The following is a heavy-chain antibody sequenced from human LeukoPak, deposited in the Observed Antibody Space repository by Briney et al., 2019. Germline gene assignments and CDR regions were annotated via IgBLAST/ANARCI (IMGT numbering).Heavy chain of an antibody. V-gene: IGHV3-23*01. J-gene: IGHJ4*02. D-gene: IGHD3-22*01. CDR3: AKGVTMIVVVIPGPDY. Sequence: GGSLRLSCAASGFTFSSYAMNWVRQAPGKGLEWVSAISGSGGSTYYADSVKGRFTISRDNSRNTLYLQMNSLRAEDTAVYYCAKGVTMIVVVIPGPDYWGQGTLVTVSS. CDR2: ISGSGGST. CDR1: GFTFSSYA.